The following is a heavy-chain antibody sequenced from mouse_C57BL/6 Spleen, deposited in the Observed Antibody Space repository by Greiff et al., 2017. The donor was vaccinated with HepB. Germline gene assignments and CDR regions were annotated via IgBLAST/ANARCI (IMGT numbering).Heavy chain of an antibody. CDR1: GYTFTSYW. Sequence: QVQLKQPGAELVKPGASVKMSCKASGYTFTSYWITWVKQRPGQGLEWIGDIYPGSGSTNYNEKFKSKATLTVDTSSSTAYMQLSSLTSEDSAVYYCASTSGTHWYFDVWGTGTTVTVSS. D-gene: IGHD4-1*01. J-gene: IGHJ1*03. CDR2: IYPGSGST. V-gene: IGHV1-55*01. CDR3: ASTSGTHWYFDV.